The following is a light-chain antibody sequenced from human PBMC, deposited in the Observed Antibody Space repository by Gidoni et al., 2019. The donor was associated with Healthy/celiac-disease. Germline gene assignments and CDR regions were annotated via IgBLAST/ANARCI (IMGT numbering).Light chain of an antibody. CDR2: DAS. V-gene: IGKV3-11*01. CDR1: PSVSSY. J-gene: IGKJ4*01. CDR3: QQRSNWPPT. Sequence: NVVNTSPATLSLSPGERATLSCRASPSVSSYLAWYQQKPGQAPRLLIYDASNRATGIPARFSGSGSGTDFTLTISSLEPEDFAVYYCQQRSNWPPTFGGGTKVEIK.